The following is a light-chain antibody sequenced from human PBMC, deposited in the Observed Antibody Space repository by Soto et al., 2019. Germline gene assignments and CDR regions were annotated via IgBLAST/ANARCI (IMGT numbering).Light chain of an antibody. CDR3: QQSDNWPYT. V-gene: IGKV3-15*01. CDR1: QSVSDN. CDR2: GAS. J-gene: IGKJ2*01. Sequence: EIVMTQSPATLSVSPGERVTLSCRASQSVSDNLAWYQQKPGQAPRLLIYGASTRTTTTPASFSGSGSGTDHSLTVSHVQTEDFARYFCQQSDNWPYTFGEGTKLDLK.